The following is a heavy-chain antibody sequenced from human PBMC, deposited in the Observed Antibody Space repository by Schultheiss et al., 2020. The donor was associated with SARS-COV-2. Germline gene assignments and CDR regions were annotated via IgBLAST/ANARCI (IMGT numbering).Heavy chain of an antibody. CDR2: ISGSGGST. J-gene: IGHJ4*02. CDR3: AHSPVIVVVPAALYFDY. Sequence: GGSLRLSCAASGFTFSSYAMGWVRQAPGKGLEWVSAISGSGGSTYYADSVKGRFTISRDNSKNTLYLQMNSLRAEDTAVYYCAHSPVIVVVPAALYFDYWGQGTLVTVSS. D-gene: IGHD2-2*01. V-gene: IGHV3-23*01. CDR1: GFTFSSYA.